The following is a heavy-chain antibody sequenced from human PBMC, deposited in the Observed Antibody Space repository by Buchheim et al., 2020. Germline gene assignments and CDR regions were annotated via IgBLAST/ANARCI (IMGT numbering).Heavy chain of an antibody. Sequence: QVQLVESGGGVVQPGRSLRLSCAASGFTFSSYGMHWVRQAPGTGLEWVAVISYDGSNKYYADSVKGRFTISRDNSKNTLYLQMNSLRAEDTAVYYCAKDHRSYRYYYYYYMDVWGKGTT. D-gene: IGHD1-26*01. V-gene: IGHV3-30*18. J-gene: IGHJ6*03. CDR2: ISYDGSNK. CDR3: AKDHRSYRYYYYYYMDV. CDR1: GFTFSSYG.